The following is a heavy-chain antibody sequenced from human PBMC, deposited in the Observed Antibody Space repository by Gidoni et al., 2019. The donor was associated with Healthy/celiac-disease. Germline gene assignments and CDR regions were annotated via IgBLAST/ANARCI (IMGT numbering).Heavy chain of an antibody. J-gene: IGHJ3*02. CDR1: GYTFTSYG. V-gene: IGHV1-18*01. Sequence: QVQLVQSGAEVKKPGASVKVSCKASGYTFTSYGISWVRQAPGQGLEWMGWISAYNGNTNYAQKLQGRVTMTTDTSTSTAYMELRSLRSDDTAVYYCARDRVTYYDFWSGYHSPATTQKNAFDIWGQGTMVTVSS. CDR2: ISAYNGNT. D-gene: IGHD3-3*01. CDR3: ARDRVTYYDFWSGYHSPATTQKNAFDI.